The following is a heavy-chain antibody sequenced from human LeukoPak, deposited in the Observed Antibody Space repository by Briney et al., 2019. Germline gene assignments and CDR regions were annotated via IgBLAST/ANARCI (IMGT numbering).Heavy chain of an antibody. Sequence: PGGSLGLSCAASGFTVSSNYMSWVRQAPGEGLGWVSVIYSGGSTYYADSVKGRFTISRDNSKNTLYLQMNSLRAEDTAVYYCARDRRRVSSYFGYFDLWGRGTLVTVSS. CDR2: IYSGGST. D-gene: IGHD5-18*01. CDR1: GFTVSSNY. CDR3: ARDRRRVSSYFGYFDL. J-gene: IGHJ2*01. V-gene: IGHV3-53*01.